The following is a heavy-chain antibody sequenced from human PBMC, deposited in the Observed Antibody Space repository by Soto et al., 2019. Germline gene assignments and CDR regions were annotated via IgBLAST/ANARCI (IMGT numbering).Heavy chain of an antibody. V-gene: IGHV4-61*01. D-gene: IGHD3-10*01. CDR1: GGSVSSGSYY. Sequence: QVQLQESGPGLVKPSETLSLTCTVSGGSVSSGSYYWSWIRQPPGKGLEWIGYIYYSGSTNYNPSLKSRVTISVDTSKNQFSLKLSSVTAADTAVYYCARGSLPVRGEGMDVWGQGTTVTVSS. CDR3: ARGSLPVRGEGMDV. J-gene: IGHJ6*02. CDR2: IYYSGST.